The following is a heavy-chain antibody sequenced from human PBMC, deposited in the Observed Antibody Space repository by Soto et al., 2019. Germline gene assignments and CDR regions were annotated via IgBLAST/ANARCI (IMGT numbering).Heavy chain of an antibody. CDR2: IEQDGSQK. V-gene: IGHV3-7*04. CDR1: GFTFSNYW. J-gene: IGHJ3*02. CDR3: ARGDYYDTSGPFSDAFDI. Sequence: GGSLRLSCAASGFTFSNYWMSWVRQAPGKGLEWVANIEQDGSQKWYVDSVKGRFTISRDNAKNSLFLQMNSLRAEDTAVYYCARGDYYDTSGPFSDAFDIWGRGTMVTVSS. D-gene: IGHD3-22*01.